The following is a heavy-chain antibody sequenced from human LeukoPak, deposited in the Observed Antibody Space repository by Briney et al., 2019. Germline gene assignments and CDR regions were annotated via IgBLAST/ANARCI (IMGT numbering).Heavy chain of an antibody. V-gene: IGHV1-24*01. CDR2: FDPEDGET. Sequence: ASVKVSCKVSGYTLTELSMHWVRQAPGKGLEWMGGFDPEDGETIYAQKFQGRVTMTEDTSTDTAYMELSSLRSDDTAVYYCARDLRGAGMATIARSCGYWGQGTLVTVSS. D-gene: IGHD5-24*01. CDR3: ARDLRGAGMATIARSCGY. CDR1: GYTLTELS. J-gene: IGHJ4*02.